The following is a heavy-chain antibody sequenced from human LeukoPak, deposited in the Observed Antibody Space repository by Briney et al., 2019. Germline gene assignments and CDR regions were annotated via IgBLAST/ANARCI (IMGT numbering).Heavy chain of an antibody. J-gene: IGHJ4*02. CDR3: ARRSGYYSLDY. V-gene: IGHV3-23*01. Sequence: GGSLRLSCAASGFTFSSYAMSWVRHAPGKGLEGVSAISGSGGSTYYADSVKGRFTISRDNSKNTLYLKMNSLRAEDTAVYYCARRSGYYSLDYWGQGTLVTVSS. CDR2: ISGSGGST. D-gene: IGHD3-3*01. CDR1: GFTFSSYA.